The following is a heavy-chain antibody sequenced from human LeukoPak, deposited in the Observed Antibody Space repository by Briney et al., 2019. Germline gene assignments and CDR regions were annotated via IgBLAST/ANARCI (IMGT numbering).Heavy chain of an antibody. J-gene: IGHJ4*02. CDR2: ISTSGST. D-gene: IGHD3-22*01. CDR3: ARVRYSDSSVLTRKRSYYFDY. Sequence: SETLSLTCTVSGGSISSYYWSWIRQPAGKGLESIGHISTSGSTNYNPSLKSRVTMSVDTSKNQFSLKLSSVTAADTAVYYCARVRYSDSSVLTRKRSYYFDYWGQGTLVAVSS. CDR1: GGSISSYY. V-gene: IGHV4-4*07.